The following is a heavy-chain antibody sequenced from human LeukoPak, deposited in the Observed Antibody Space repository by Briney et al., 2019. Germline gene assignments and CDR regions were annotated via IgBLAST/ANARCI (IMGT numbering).Heavy chain of an antibody. J-gene: IGHJ4*02. Sequence: GGSLRLSCAASGFTFSSYEMNRVRQAPGKGLEWVSYISSSGSTIYYADSVKGRFTISRDNAKNSLYLQMNSLRAEDTAVYYCAKRSGGSSGYYPFFDYWGQGTLVTVSS. CDR3: AKRSGGSSGYYPFFDY. V-gene: IGHV3-48*03. CDR1: GFTFSSYE. D-gene: IGHD3-22*01. CDR2: ISSSGSTI.